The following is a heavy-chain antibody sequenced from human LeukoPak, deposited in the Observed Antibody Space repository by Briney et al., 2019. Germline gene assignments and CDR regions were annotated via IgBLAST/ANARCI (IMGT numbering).Heavy chain of an antibody. V-gene: IGHV1-69*04. CDR2: IISNLGTT. D-gene: IGHD3-22*01. CDR1: GGTSNSHA. CDR3: ATTNDGGGYQWGDFFDY. Sequence: GASVKVSCKASGGTSNSHAISWVRQAPGQGLEWMGRIISNLGTTNRAQKFQDRVTLTADKSTNTDYMELTSLTSDDTAIYYCATTNDGGGYQWGDFFDYWGQGTLVTVSS. J-gene: IGHJ4*02.